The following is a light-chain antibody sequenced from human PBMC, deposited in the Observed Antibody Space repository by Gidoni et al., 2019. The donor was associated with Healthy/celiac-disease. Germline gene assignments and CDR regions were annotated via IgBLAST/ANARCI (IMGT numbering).Light chain of an antibody. CDR1: QSLLHSNGYNS. V-gene: IGKV2-28*01. CDR3: MQALRNPPFMYT. CDR2: LGS. Sequence: DIVITPSPLLLLVTPGEPASIPCTSSQSLLHSNGYNSLDWYRQKPGQSPQLLIYLGSNRASGVPDRFSGSGSGTDFTLKISRVEAEDVGVYYCMQALRNPPFMYTFGQGTKLEIK. J-gene: IGKJ2*01.